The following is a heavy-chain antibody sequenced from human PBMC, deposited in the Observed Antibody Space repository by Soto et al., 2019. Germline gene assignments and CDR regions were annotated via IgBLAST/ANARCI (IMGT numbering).Heavy chain of an antibody. CDR3: ARDGREASGMDV. CDR1: GGSISSHY. V-gene: IGHV4-59*11. CDR2: IYYRGST. Sequence: QVQLQESGPGLVRPSETLSLTCTVSGGSISSHYWSWVRQAPGQGLEWIGHIYYRGSTKYNPSLKSRGTIPVDTSKNQFSLKLNSVSTADTAVYYCARDGREASGMDVWGQGTNVTVSS. D-gene: IGHD1-26*01. J-gene: IGHJ6*02.